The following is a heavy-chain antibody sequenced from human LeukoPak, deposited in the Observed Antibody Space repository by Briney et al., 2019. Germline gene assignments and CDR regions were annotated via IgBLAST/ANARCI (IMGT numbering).Heavy chain of an antibody. CDR1: GFTFSSYG. CDR2: ISYDGSDK. D-gene: IGHD6-13*01. V-gene: IGHV3-30*03. J-gene: IGHJ3*02. CDR3: AAPGHSSSWYVPAFDI. Sequence: GRSPRLSCAASGFTFSSYGMHWVRQAPGKGLEWVAVISYDGSDKYYGDSVKGRVTISRDNSKNTLYLQMNSLRAEDTAVYYCAAPGHSSSWYVPAFDIWGQGTMVTVSS.